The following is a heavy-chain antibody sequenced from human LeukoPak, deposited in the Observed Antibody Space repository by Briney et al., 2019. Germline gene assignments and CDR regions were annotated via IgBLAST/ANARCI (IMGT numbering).Heavy chain of an antibody. CDR1: GFTFSSYW. D-gene: IGHD6-19*01. Sequence: PGGSLRLSCAASGFTFSSYWMSWVRQAPGKGLEWVANIKQDGSEKYYVDSVKGRFTISRDNSKNTLYLQMNSLRAEDTAVYYCAKDLDRIAVAPDAFDIWGQGTMVTVSS. J-gene: IGHJ3*02. CDR3: AKDLDRIAVAPDAFDI. V-gene: IGHV3-7*01. CDR2: IKQDGSEK.